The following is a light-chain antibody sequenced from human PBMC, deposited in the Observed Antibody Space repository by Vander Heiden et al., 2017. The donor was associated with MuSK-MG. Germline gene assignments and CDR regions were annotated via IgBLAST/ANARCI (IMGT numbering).Light chain of an antibody. CDR2: DAS. V-gene: IGKV1-27*01. CDR3: QKYSDALLT. J-gene: IGKJ4*01. Sequence: DIQIPQSPSSQSASVGDRVTITCRASQGISNSLAWYLQKPGKVPKLLLYDASTVESGVPSRFSGSGSGTEFTPTISRLQPEDVASYYCQKYSDALLTFGGGTKVEI. CDR1: QGISNS.